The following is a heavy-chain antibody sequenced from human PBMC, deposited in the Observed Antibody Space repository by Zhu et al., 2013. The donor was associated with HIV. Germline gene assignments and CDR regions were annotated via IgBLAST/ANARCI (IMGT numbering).Heavy chain of an antibody. CDR2: IVVGSGNT. J-gene: IGHJ4*02. CDR3: AAAGGSVRGVIARI. D-gene: IGHD3-10*01. V-gene: IGHV1-58*01. CDR1: GFTFTSSA. Sequence: QLVQSGPEVKKPGTSVKVSCKASGFTFTSSAVQWVRQARGQRLEWIGWIVVGSGNTNYAQKFQERVTITRDMSTSTAYMELSSLRSEDTAVYYCAAAGGSVRGVIARIWGQGTLVTVSS.